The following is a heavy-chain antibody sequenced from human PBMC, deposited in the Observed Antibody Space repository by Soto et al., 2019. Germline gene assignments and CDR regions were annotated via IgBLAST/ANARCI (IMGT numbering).Heavy chain of an antibody. Sequence: EVQLVESGGGLVQPGGSLRLSCAASGFTFSTCWMMWVRQAPGKGLEWVANINQDGSERYYVDSVKGRFTISRDNAKNSVYLQMNSLGAEDTAVYYGVKDNRGSYWGQGTLVTVSS. D-gene: IGHD3-10*01. V-gene: IGHV3-7*01. CDR2: INQDGSER. CDR3: VKDNRGSY. CDR1: GFTFSTCW. J-gene: IGHJ4*02.